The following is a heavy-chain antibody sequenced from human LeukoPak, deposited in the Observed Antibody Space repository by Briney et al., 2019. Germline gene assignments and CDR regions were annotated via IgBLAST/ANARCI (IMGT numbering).Heavy chain of an antibody. CDR3: AKDFGRNLGGPGY. V-gene: IGHV3-23*01. Sequence: GGSLRLSCGASGFTFSTYTMAWVRQAPGGGLEWVSGISDNGGRTYYADSVKGRFAISREDSKNTLYLQMNSLRGEDTAVYYCAKDFGRNLGGPGYWGRGTLVIVSS. CDR2: ISDNGGRT. CDR1: GFTFSTYT. J-gene: IGHJ4*02. D-gene: IGHD1-14*01.